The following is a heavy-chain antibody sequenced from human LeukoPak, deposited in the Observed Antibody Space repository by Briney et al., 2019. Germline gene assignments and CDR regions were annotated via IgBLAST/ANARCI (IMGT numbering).Heavy chain of an antibody. J-gene: IGHJ6*02. CDR2: IYYSGST. CDR1: GGSISSSSYY. Sequence: SETLSLTCTVSGGSISSSSYYWGWIRQPPGKGLEWIGSIYYSGSTYYNPSLKSRVTISVDTSKNQFSLKLSSVTAADTAVYYCARHIYDFWSGYFYYYYGMDVWGQGTTVTVSS. V-gene: IGHV4-39*01. D-gene: IGHD3-3*01. CDR3: ARHIYDFWSGYFYYYYGMDV.